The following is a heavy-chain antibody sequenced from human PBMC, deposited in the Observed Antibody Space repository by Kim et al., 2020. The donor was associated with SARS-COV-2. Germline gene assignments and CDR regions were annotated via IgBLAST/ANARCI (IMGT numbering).Heavy chain of an antibody. J-gene: IGHJ6*02. CDR1: GFTFGDYA. CDR2: IRSKAYGGTT. D-gene: IGHD3-9*01. CDR3: TRNFYDILTGPQPLYYYYGMDV. Sequence: GGSLRLSCTASGFTFGDYAMSWVRQAPGKGLEWVGFIRSKAYGGTTEYAASVKGRFTISRDDSKSIAYLQMNSLKTEDTAVYYCTRNFYDILTGPQPLYYYYGMDVWGQGTTVTVSS. V-gene: IGHV3-49*04.